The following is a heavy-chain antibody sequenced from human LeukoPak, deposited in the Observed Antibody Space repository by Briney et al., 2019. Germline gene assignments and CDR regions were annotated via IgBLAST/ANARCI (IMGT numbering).Heavy chain of an antibody. CDR1: GFTFSSHA. Sequence: PGGSLRLSCAASGFTFSSHAMSWVRQAPGKGLEWVSAISGSGGSTYYADSVKGRFTISRDNSKNTLYLQMNSLRGDDTAVYYCAKAHGSGSSYYYYYGMDVWGQGTTVTVSS. J-gene: IGHJ6*02. CDR2: ISGSGGST. V-gene: IGHV3-23*01. D-gene: IGHD3-10*01. CDR3: AKAHGSGSSYYYYYGMDV.